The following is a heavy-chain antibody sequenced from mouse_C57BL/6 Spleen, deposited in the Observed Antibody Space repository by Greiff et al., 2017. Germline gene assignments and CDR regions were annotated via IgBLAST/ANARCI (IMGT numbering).Heavy chain of an antibody. J-gene: IGHJ3*01. CDR2: IYPRDGST. V-gene: IGHV1-85*01. D-gene: IGHD2-5*01. Sequence: QVQLQQSGPELVKPGASVKLSCKASGYTFTSYDINWVKQRPGQGLEWIGWIYPRDGSTKYNEKFKGKATLTVDTSSSTAYMELHSLTSEDSAVYYCAGAYSNYPFAYWGQGTLVTVSA. CDR1: GYTFTSYD. CDR3: AGAYSNYPFAY.